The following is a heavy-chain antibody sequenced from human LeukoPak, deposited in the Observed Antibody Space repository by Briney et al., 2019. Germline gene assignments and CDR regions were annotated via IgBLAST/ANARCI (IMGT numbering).Heavy chain of an antibody. V-gene: IGHV3-15*01. J-gene: IGHJ4*02. Sequence: PGGSLRLSCAASGFTFSNAWMSWVRQAPGKGLEWVGRIKSKTDGGTTDYAAPVKGRFTISRDDSKNTLYLQMNSLKTEDTAVYYCTTGLITMARGVYFDYWGQGTLVTVSS. CDR1: GFTFSNAW. CDR3: TTGLITMARGVYFDY. D-gene: IGHD3-10*01. CDR2: IKSKTDGGTT.